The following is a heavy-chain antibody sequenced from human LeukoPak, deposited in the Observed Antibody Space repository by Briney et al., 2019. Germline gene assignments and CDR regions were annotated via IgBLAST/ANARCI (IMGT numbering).Heavy chain of an antibody. CDR1: VCSFSEYY. V-gene: IGHV3-11*01. Sequence: GGSLRLSCVASVCSFSEYYMNWIRQAPGKGLDRVSYITNSGGTNSGGTPYYADSVKRRFTISRDNAKTSLYLQMNSLGAEDTAVYYCARDRGYCSGATCYPYYFDYWGQGALVTVSS. CDR3: ARDRGYCSGATCYPYYFDY. CDR2: ITNSGGTNSGGTP. D-gene: IGHD2-2*01. J-gene: IGHJ4*02.